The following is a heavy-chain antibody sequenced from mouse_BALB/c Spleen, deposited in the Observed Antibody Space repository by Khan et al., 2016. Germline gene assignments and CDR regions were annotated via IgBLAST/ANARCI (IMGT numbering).Heavy chain of an antibody. CDR3: ARRRGYLSAMDY. D-gene: IGHD2-3*01. CDR2: INTYTGEQ. CDR1: GYTFTNYG. V-gene: IGHV9-1*02. J-gene: IGHJ4*01. Sequence: QIQLVQSGPELKKPGETVKISCKASGYTFTNYGMNWVKQAPGKGLKWMGWINTYTGEQTYADDFKGRFAFSLETSASTAYLQINNLKNEDMATYFCARRRGYLSAMDYWGQGTSVTVSS.